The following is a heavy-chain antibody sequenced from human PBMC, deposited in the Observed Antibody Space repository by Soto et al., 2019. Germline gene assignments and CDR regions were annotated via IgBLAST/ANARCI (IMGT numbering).Heavy chain of an antibody. Sequence: QVQLVQSGAEVKKPGSSVKVSCKASGGTFSNYAISWVRQAPGQGLEWRGGISPISGTANYAQKFQGRVTIHAGESTSTPYMELSSMRSEDTAVYYWARSQGSSTSLEIYYYYYSGMHVWGQGTTVTVSS. CDR3: ARSQGSSTSLEIYYYYYSGMHV. J-gene: IGHJ6*02. CDR1: GGTFSNYA. CDR2: ISPISGTA. D-gene: IGHD2-2*01. V-gene: IGHV1-69*01.